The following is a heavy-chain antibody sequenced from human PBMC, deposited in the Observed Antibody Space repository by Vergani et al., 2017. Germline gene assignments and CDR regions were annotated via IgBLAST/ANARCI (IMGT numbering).Heavy chain of an antibody. Sequence: QVQLVQSGAEVKKPGASVKVSCKASGYTFTSYYMHWVRQAPGQGLEWMGIINPSGGSTSYAQKFQGRVTMTRDTSTSTVYMELSSLRSEDTAVYYCAREPGGGPNVVPAAIVGWVYMDVWGKGTTVTVSS. CDR3: AREPGGGPNVVPAAIVGWVYMDV. D-gene: IGHD2-2*02. J-gene: IGHJ6*03. CDR1: GYTFTSYY. CDR2: INPSGGST. V-gene: IGHV1-46*03.